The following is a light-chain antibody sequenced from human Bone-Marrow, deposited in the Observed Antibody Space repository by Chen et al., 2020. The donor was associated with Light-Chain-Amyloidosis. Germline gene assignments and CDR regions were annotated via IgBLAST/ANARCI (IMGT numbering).Light chain of an antibody. V-gene: IGLV3-25*03. Sequence: SYELTQPPLVSVSPGQTARITCSGDDLPTKYAHWYQQKPGQAPVLVIHRDTERPSGISERFSGSSSGTTATLTISGVQAEDEADYHCQSADSSGTYEVIFGGGTKLTVL. CDR2: RDT. J-gene: IGLJ2*01. CDR3: QSADSSGTYEVI. CDR1: DLPTKY.